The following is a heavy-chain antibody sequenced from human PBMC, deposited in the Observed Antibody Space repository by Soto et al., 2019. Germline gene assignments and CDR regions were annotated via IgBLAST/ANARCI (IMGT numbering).Heavy chain of an antibody. Sequence: SETLSLTCNVSGGAIPSYYWNWIRQPPGKGLEWIGYVYFSGSTKYNPSLKSRVTILVDMSKNQFSLRLTSVTSADTAVYYCSRERGAVASTADAFDIWGQGTMVTVSS. CDR1: GGAIPSYY. CDR3: SRERGAVASTADAFDI. J-gene: IGHJ3*02. D-gene: IGHD6-19*01. V-gene: IGHV4-59*01. CDR2: VYFSGST.